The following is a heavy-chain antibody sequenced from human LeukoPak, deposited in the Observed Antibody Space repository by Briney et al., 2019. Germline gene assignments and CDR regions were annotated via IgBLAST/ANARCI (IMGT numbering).Heavy chain of an antibody. V-gene: IGHV3-49*04. CDR3: TRVGDYYDSSGTGAKAFDI. J-gene: IGHJ3*02. CDR1: GFTFGDYA. Sequence: PGGSLRLSCTASGFTFGDYAMSWVRQAPGKGLEWVGFIRSKAYGGTTEYAASVKGRFTISRDDSKSIAYLQMNSLKTEDTAVYYCTRVGDYYDSSGTGAKAFDIWGQGTMVTVSS. D-gene: IGHD3-22*01. CDR2: IRSKAYGGTT.